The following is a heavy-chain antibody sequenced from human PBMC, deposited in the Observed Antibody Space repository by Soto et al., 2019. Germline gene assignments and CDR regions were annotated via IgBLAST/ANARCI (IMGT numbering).Heavy chain of an antibody. D-gene: IGHD6-19*01. CDR1: GFTFSSSW. J-gene: IGHJ4*02. Sequence: EVQLVESGGGLVQPGGSLTLSCAASGFTFSSSWMHWVRQAPGKGLVWVSRINSDESRTNYAGSVKGRYTIARDNPKYTMNLQRNSLSAEDTAVYYCARGRTGWYGYDYGGQGTLVTVSS. V-gene: IGHV3-74*01. CDR2: INSDESRT. CDR3: ARGRTGWYGYDY.